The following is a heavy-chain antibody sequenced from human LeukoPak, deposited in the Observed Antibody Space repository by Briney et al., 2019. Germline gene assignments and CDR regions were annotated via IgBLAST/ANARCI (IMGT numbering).Heavy chain of an antibody. D-gene: IGHD3-3*01. V-gene: IGHV3-48*02. CDR2: ISSSGTTK. J-gene: IGHJ4*02. CDR1: GFTFSSYS. Sequence: GGSLRLSCVASGFTFSSYSMNWVRQAPGKGLEWVSYISSSGTTKYYADSVKGRFTISRDNVKNSLYLQMNSLRDEDTAVYYCARMEGDYFDYWGQGTLVTVSS. CDR3: ARMEGDYFDY.